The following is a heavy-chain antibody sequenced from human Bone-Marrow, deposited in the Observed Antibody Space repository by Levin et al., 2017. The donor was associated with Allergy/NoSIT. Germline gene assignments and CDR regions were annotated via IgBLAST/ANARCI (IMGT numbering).Heavy chain of an antibody. D-gene: IGHD6-19*01. CDR2: TYYRSKWYS. CDR1: GASVSSNSVA. Sequence: SETLSLTCAISGASVSSNSVAWYWIRQSPSRGLEWLGRTYYRSKWYSDYALSVKSRIIVKPDTSKNQFSLQLNSVTPEDTAVYYCARTGSGWYNDYWGQGTLVTVSS. V-gene: IGHV6-1*01. J-gene: IGHJ4*02. CDR3: ARTGSGWYNDY.